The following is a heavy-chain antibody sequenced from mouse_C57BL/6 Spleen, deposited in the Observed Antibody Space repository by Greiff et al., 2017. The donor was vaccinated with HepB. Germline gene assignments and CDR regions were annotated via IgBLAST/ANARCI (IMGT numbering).Heavy chain of an antibody. D-gene: IGHD2-3*01. Sequence: VQLQQSGPVLVKPGASVKMSCKASGYTFTDYYMNWVKQSHGKSLEWIGVINPYNGGTSYNQKFKGKATLTVDKSSSTAYMELNSLTSEDSAVYYCARSDGYYRYFDVWGTGTTVTVSS. J-gene: IGHJ1*03. CDR2: INPYNGGT. CDR3: ARSDGYYRYFDV. CDR1: GYTFTDYY. V-gene: IGHV1-19*01.